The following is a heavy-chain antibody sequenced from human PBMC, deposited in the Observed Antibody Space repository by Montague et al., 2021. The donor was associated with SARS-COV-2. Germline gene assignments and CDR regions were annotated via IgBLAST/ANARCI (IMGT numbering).Heavy chain of an antibody. CDR1: GGSISSRNLF. J-gene: IGHJ3*02. CDR3: ARKGISVADTGSDI. D-gene: IGHD6-19*01. V-gene: IGHV4-39*01. Sequence: SETLSLTCSVSGGSISSRNLFWGWIRQPPGKGLEWIGSVYYSGSTYYKPSLKSRITISVDTSKNQFSLRLASVTAADTAVYYCARKGISVADTGSDIWDQGTMVIVSS. CDR2: VYYSGST.